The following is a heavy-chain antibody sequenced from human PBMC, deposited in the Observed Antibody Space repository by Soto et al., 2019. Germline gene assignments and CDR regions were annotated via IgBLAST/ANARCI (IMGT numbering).Heavy chain of an antibody. CDR1: GFSLTTPGEG. V-gene: IGHV2-5*01. CDR3: AHRHRVGTVTDGFDF. J-gene: IGHJ4*02. Sequence: QITLRESGPTLVKPTQTLTLTCTFSGFSLTTPGEGVGWIRQPPGKALEWVAVIYSNNHKRVTPSLETRVGITKDTSKSQVVLTITNLEPADTATYFYAHRHRVGTVTDGFDFWGQGLLVTVTS. CDR2: IYSNNHK. D-gene: IGHD2-21*02.